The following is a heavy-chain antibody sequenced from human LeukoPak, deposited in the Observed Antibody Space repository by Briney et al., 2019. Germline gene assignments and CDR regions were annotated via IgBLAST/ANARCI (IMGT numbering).Heavy chain of an antibody. J-gene: IGHJ6*03. Sequence: SETLSLTCTVSGGSISSSSYCWGWIRQPPGKGLEWVGSIYYSGSTYYNPSLKSRVTISVDTSKNQFSRKLSSVTAADTAVYYCASLIYYYYYMDVWGKGTTVTVSS. V-gene: IGHV4-39*01. CDR1: GGSISSSSYC. D-gene: IGHD3-9*01. CDR3: ASLIYYYYYMDV. CDR2: IYYSGST.